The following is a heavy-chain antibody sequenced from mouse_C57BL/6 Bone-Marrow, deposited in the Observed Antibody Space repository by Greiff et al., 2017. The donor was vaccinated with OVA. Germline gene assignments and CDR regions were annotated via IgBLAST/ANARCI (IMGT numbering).Heavy chain of an antibody. CDR3: ARSPYYCDY. J-gene: IGHJ2*01. V-gene: IGHV1-69*01. Sequence: VQLQQPGAELVMPGASVKLSCKASGYTFTSYWMHWVKQRPGQGLEWIGEIDPSDSYTNYNQKFKGKSTLTVDKSSSTAYMQLSSLTSEDSAVYYCARSPYYCDYWGQGTTLTGSS. CDR2: IDPSDSYT. CDR1: GYTFTSYW.